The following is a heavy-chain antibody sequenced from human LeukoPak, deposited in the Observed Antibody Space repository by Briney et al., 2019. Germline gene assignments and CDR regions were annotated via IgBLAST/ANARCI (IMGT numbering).Heavy chain of an antibody. V-gene: IGHV4-4*07. CDR3: ARDVYIDTRFYYYYYYMDV. D-gene: IGHD5/OR15-5a*01. Sequence: PSETLSLTCTVSGGSISSYYWSWIRQPAGKGLEWIGRIYTSGSTNYNPSLKSRVTMSVDTSKNQFSLKLSSVTAADTAVYYCARDVYIDTRFYYYYYYMDVWGKGTTVTVSS. J-gene: IGHJ6*03. CDR1: GGSISSYY. CDR2: IYTSGST.